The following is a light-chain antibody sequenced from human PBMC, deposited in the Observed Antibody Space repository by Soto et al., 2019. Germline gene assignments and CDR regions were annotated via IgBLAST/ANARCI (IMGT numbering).Light chain of an antibody. J-gene: IGKJ1*01. Sequence: EIVMTQSPATLSVSPGERATLSCRASQTISSNLAWYQQKPGQAPRLLIYGASIRATGIPARFSVSGSGTEFNLTISSLQSEDFAVYYCQQYNNWPGTFGQGTKVEIK. CDR1: QTISSN. V-gene: IGKV3D-15*01. CDR3: QQYNNWPGT. CDR2: GAS.